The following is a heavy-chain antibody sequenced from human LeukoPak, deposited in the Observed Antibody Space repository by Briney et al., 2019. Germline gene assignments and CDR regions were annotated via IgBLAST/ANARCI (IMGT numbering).Heavy chain of an antibody. CDR1: GGTFSSYA. J-gene: IGHJ4*02. V-gene: IGHV1-69*04. D-gene: IGHD2-15*01. CDR2: IIPILGVA. Sequence: GSSVTVSCKASGGTFSSYAISWVRQAPGQGLEWMGSIIPILGVANYAQKFQGRVTITADKSTSTAYMELSSLRSEDTAVYYCARSDCSGISCHPFDYWGQGTLVTVSS. CDR3: ARSDCSGISCHPFDY.